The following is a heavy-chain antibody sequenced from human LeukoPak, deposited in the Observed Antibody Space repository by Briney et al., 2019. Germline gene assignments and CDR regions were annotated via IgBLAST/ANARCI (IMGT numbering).Heavy chain of an antibody. CDR3: ARGEILAGYYMDV. Sequence: SETLSLTCTVSDDSISSNDHYWSWIRQPPGKGLEWIGYMYYGGRTFFNPSLKSRLTISVDTSKNQFSLKLSSVTAADTAVYYCARGEILAGYYMDVWGKGTSVSVSS. CDR2: MYYGGRT. J-gene: IGHJ6*03. V-gene: IGHV4-30-4*01. CDR1: DDSISSNDHY. D-gene: IGHD3-9*01.